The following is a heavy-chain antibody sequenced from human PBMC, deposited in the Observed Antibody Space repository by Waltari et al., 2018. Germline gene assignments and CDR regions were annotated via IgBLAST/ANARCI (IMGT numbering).Heavy chain of an antibody. CDR1: GFIFGDHG. J-gene: IGHJ3*01. Sequence: QMRLVESGGGVVQPGRSLCLSCAASGFIFGDHGMHWVRQAPGKGLQWVATIWYDGSDQKYADSVKGRFTISRDNGQNTLNLQMSGLRVEDTALYYCVRKKAGLMDAFDLWGQGTMVTVSS. CDR3: VRKKAGLMDAFDL. V-gene: IGHV3-33*01. CDR2: IWYDGSDQ.